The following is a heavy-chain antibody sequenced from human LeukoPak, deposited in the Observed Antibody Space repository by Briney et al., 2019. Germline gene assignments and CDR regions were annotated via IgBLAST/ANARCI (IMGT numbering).Heavy chain of an antibody. D-gene: IGHD6-6*01. CDR2: ISAYNGNT. CDR3: ARDWVRYSSSPIDAFDI. CDR1: GNTFSSYG. J-gene: IGHJ3*02. Sequence: GASVKVSCKAAGNTFSSYGISWVRQAPGQGLEWMGWISAYNGNTNYAQKLQDRVTMTTDTSTSTAYMELRSLRSDDTAVYYCARDWVRYSSSPIDAFDIWGQGTMVTVSS. V-gene: IGHV1-18*01.